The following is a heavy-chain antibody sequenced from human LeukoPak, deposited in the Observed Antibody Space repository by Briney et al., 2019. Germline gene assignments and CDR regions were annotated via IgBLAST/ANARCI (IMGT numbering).Heavy chain of an antibody. J-gene: IGHJ4*02. V-gene: IGHV3-15*01. D-gene: IGHD2-15*01. CDR3: TTIIVVVVAATPMVSDH. CDR1: GFTFSNAW. CDR2: IKSKTDGETT. Sequence: RWSLRLSCAASGFTFSNAWMSWVRQAPGKGLEWVGRIKSKTDGETTDYAAPVEGRFTISRDVSKNTLYLQMNSLKSEDTAVYYCTTIIVVVVAATPMVSDHWGQGTLVTVSS.